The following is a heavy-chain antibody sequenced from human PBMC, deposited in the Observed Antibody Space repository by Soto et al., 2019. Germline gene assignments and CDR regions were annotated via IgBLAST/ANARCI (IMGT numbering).Heavy chain of an antibody. J-gene: IGHJ5*02. Sequence: PGGSLRLSCAASGFTFSNYAMSWVRQAPGKGLEWVSSISGSGGSTYYTDSVKGRFTISRDNSKNTLYLQMNSLRVEDTAVYFCAKDRRIVVGAEFDPWGQGTLVTVSP. CDR1: GFTFSNYA. CDR3: AKDRRIVVGAEFDP. V-gene: IGHV3-23*01. CDR2: ISGSGGST. D-gene: IGHD3-22*01.